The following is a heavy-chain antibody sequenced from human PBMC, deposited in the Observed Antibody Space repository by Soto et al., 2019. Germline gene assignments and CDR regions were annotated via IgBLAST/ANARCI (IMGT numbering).Heavy chain of an antibody. V-gene: IGHV3-30*18. CDR2: VSHDGRNT. J-gene: IGHJ4*02. D-gene: IGHD6-19*01. CDR1: GFTFSDYA. Sequence: VQLVESGGGVVQPGRSLRLSCAASGFTFSDYAMHWVRQAPGKGLEWVAVVSHDGRNTHYADSVKGRFTIARDSSKNTVSLEITSLRAEDTAVYYCGKGGRQWLVTSDFNYGGQGALATVSS. CDR3: GKGGRQWLVTSDFNY.